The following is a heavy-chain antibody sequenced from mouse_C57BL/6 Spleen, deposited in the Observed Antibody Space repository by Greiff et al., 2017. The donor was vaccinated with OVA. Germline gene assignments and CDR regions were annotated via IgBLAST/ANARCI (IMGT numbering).Heavy chain of an antibody. CDR2: IWSGGST. CDR1: GFSLTSYG. V-gene: IGHV2-2*01. D-gene: IGHD1-1*01. J-gene: IGHJ4*01. Sequence: VKLVESGPGLVQPSQSLSITCTVSGFSLTSYGVHWVRQSPGKGLEWLGVIWSGGSTDYNAAFISRLSISKDNAKSQVFFKMNSLQADDTAIYYCARSVDTGYAMDYWGQGTSVTVSS. CDR3: ARSVDTGYAMDY.